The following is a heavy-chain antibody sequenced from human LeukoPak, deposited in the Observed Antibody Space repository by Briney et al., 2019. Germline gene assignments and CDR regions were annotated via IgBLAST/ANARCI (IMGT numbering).Heavy chain of an antibody. V-gene: IGHV1-46*01. Sequence: ASVKVSCKASGYTFTGYYMHWVRQAPGQGLEWMGIINPSGGSTSYAQKFQGRVTMTRDTSTSTVYMELSSLRSEDTAVYYCARSIVVVTAPDYWGQGTLVTVSS. CDR1: GYTFTGYY. CDR3: ARSIVVVTAPDY. D-gene: IGHD2-21*02. J-gene: IGHJ4*02. CDR2: INPSGGST.